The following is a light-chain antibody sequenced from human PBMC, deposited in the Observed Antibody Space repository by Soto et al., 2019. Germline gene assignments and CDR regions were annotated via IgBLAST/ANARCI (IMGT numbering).Light chain of an antibody. CDR1: QSVLYNSNNKNY. Sequence: DIVMTQSPDSLAVSLGERATINCKSSQSVLYNSNNKNYLAWYQQKPGQPPKLLIYWASTRESGVPDRFSGSGSGTDFTLTISSLQSEDSAVYYCHQYNSWPRGTFGPGTKVEIK. J-gene: IGKJ3*01. CDR2: WAS. CDR3: HQYNSWPRGT. V-gene: IGKV4-1*01.